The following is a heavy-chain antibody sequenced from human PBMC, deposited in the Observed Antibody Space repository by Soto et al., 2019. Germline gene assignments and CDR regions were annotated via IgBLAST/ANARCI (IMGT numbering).Heavy chain of an antibody. V-gene: IGHV4-59*01. D-gene: IGHD6-19*01. CDR1: GGSISGSY. CDR2: VYYTGST. J-gene: IGHJ4*02. Sequence: SETLSLTCSVSGGSISGSYWSWIRQSPGKGLEWLGYVYYTGSTNYSSSLRSRVSISVDTSKNEFSLRLSSVTAADTAVYFCARSVAVPGAHIDYWGQGTQVTVSS. CDR3: ARSVAVPGAHIDY.